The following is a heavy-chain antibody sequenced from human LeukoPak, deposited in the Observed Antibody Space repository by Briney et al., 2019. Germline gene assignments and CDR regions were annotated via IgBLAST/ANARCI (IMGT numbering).Heavy chain of an antibody. J-gene: IGHJ4*02. Sequence: SETLSLTCTVSGGSISSYYWSWIRQPPGKGLEWIGYIYYSGSTNYNPSLRSRVTISVDTSKNQFSLKLSSVTAADTAVYYCAREAREPDGDSSGYFDYWGQGTLVTVSS. D-gene: IGHD3-22*01. CDR2: IYYSGST. V-gene: IGHV4-59*01. CDR3: AREAREPDGDSSGYFDY. CDR1: GGSISSYY.